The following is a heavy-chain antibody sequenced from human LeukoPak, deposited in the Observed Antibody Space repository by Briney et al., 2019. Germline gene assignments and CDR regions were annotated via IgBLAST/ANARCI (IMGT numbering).Heavy chain of an antibody. Sequence: SETLSLTCTVSGGSISSYYWSWIRQPPGKGLEWVGYIYYSGSTNYNPSLKSRVTISVDTSKNQFSLKLSSVTAADTAVYYCARHTDRLVRYYGMDVWGQGTTDTVSS. CDR2: IYYSGST. CDR3: ARHTDRLVRYYGMDV. CDR1: GGSISSYY. V-gene: IGHV4-59*08. D-gene: IGHD6-19*01. J-gene: IGHJ6*02.